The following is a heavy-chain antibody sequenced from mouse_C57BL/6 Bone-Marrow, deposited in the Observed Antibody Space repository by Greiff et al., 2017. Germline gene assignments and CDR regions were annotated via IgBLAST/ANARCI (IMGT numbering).Heavy chain of an antibody. CDR1: GYTFTSYW. CDR2: IYPGSGST. V-gene: IGHV1-55*01. Sequence: QVQLQQPGAELVKPGASVKMSCKASGYTFTSYWITWVKQRPGQGLEWIGDIYPGSGSTNYNEKFKSKATLTVDTSSSTAYMQLSSLTSEDSAVYYCARGYDGFCPFAKCDQGTLVTVSA. CDR3: ARGYDGFCPFAK. D-gene: IGHD2-3*01. J-gene: IGHJ3*01.